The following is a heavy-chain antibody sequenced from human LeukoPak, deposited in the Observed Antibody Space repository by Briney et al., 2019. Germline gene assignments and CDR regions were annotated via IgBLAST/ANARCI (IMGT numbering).Heavy chain of an antibody. J-gene: IGHJ4*02. D-gene: IGHD6-19*01. CDR1: GFSFSGYY. V-gene: IGHV3-7*01. CDR3: AREGNGWSALDY. Sequence: GGSLRLSCAASGFSFSGYYMSWVRQAPGKGLEWVANIKEDGGEKYYVDSVKGRFTISRDNAKNSLYLQMNSLRVDDTAVYYCAREGNGWSALDYWGQGTLVAVSS. CDR2: IKEDGGEK.